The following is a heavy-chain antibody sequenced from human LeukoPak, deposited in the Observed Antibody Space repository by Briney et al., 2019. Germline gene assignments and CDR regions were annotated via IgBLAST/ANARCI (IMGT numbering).Heavy chain of an antibody. V-gene: IGHV3-30*03. CDR3: ARDRYSSGWADAFDI. D-gene: IGHD6-19*01. CDR2: ISYDGINK. Sequence: GGSLRLSCAASGFTFYNYGIHWVRQAPGKGLEWVALISYDGINKYYADSVKGRFTISRDNSKNTLSLEINSLRAEYTAVYYCARDRYSSGWADAFDIWGQGTMVTVS. CDR1: GFTFYNYG. J-gene: IGHJ3*02.